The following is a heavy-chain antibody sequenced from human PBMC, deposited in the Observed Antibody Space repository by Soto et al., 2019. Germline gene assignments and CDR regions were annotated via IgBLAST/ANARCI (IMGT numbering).Heavy chain of an antibody. Sequence: QVRLVQSGAEVKKPGASVKVSCKASGYTFTSYGINWVRQAPGQGLEWMGWISAYNGKTNYAQKLQGRVTMTTDTSTSTAYMELRSLRSDDTAVYYCARDYYDCSGLYYFEYWGQGILVTVSS. CDR2: ISAYNGKT. CDR3: ARDYYDCSGLYYFEY. CDR1: GYTFTSYG. D-gene: IGHD3-22*01. J-gene: IGHJ4*02. V-gene: IGHV1-18*01.